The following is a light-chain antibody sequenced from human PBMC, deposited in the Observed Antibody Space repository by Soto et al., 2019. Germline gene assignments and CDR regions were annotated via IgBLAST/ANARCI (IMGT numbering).Light chain of an antibody. J-gene: IGKJ1*01. V-gene: IGKV3-20*01. CDR3: QQYSSSPTWT. Sequence: EIVLTQSPGTLSLSPGERATLSCRASQSVRSSYLAWYQQRPGQAPRLLIYGASTRATGIPDRFSGSGSGTDFTLTISRLEPEDFAVYYCQQYSSSPTWTFGQGTKVDIK. CDR1: QSVRSSY. CDR2: GAS.